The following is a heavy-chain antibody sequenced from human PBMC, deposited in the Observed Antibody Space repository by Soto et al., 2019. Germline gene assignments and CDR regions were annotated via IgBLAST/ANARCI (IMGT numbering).Heavy chain of an antibody. V-gene: IGHV3-30*18. D-gene: IGHD3-22*01. CDR1: GFTFSSYG. J-gene: IGHJ4*02. CDR2: ISYDGSNK. CDR3: AKDLYVGYDSSGYAIDY. Sequence: GGSLRLSCAASGFTFSSYGMHWVRQAPGKGLEWVAVISYDGSNKYYADSVKGRFTISRDNSKNTLYLQMNSLRAEDTAVYYCAKDLYVGYDSSGYAIDYWGQGTLVTVSS.